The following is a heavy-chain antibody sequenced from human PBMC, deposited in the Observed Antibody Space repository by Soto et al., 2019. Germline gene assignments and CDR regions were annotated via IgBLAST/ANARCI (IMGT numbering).Heavy chain of an antibody. J-gene: IGHJ4*02. CDR3: AHRPSYCSGGSCYSGFDY. V-gene: IGHV3-30-3*01. Sequence: GGSLRLSCAASGFTFSNYIMHWVRQAPGKGLEWVAIILHDGNNKYYADSVKGRFTISRDNSKNTLYLQMNSLRTVDTATYYCAHRPSYCSGGSCYSGFDYWGQGTLVTVSS. D-gene: IGHD2-15*01. CDR1: GFTFSNYI. CDR2: ILHDGNNK.